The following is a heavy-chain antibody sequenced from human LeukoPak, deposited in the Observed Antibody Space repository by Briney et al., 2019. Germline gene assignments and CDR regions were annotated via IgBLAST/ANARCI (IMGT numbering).Heavy chain of an antibody. CDR3: ARGGIVVVIPSDYGMDV. D-gene: IGHD3-22*01. J-gene: IGHJ6*02. CDR1: GFTFSSYG. CDR2: IWYDGSNK. Sequence: GGSLRLSCAASGFTFSSYGMHWVRQAPGRGLEWVAVIWYDGSNKYYADSVKGRITISRDNSKNTLYLQMNSLRAEDTAVYYCARGGIVVVIPSDYGMDVWGQGTTVTVSS. V-gene: IGHV3-33*01.